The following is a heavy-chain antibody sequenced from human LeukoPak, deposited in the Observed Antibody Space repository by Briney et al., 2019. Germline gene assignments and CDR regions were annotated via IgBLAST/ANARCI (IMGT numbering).Heavy chain of an antibody. Sequence: AETLSLTCTVSGGSISSYYWRWIRQPAGKGLEWMGEINHSGSTNYNPSLKSRLTISVHTSKNQFALKLSSVTDADTAVYYCARPWITGDRDYWGQGTLVTVSS. V-gene: IGHV4-34*01. CDR3: ARPWITGDRDY. CDR2: INHSGST. D-gene: IGHD7-27*01. J-gene: IGHJ4*02. CDR1: GGSISSYY.